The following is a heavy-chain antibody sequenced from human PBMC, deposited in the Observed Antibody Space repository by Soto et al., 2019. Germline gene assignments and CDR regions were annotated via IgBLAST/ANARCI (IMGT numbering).Heavy chain of an antibody. V-gene: IGHV3-23*01. Sequence: GGSLRLSCAASGFTFSSYAMSWVRQAPGKGLEWVSAISGSGGSTYYADSVKGRFTISRDNSKNTLYLQMNSLRAEDTAVYYCAKDYKERVGITFGGVIVDYWGQGTLVTVSS. CDR2: ISGSGGST. CDR1: GFTFSSYA. CDR3: AKDYKERVGITFGGVIVDY. D-gene: IGHD3-16*02. J-gene: IGHJ4*02.